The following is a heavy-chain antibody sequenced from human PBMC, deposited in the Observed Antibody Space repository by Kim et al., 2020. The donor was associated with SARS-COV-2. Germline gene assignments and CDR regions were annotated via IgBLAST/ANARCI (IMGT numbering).Heavy chain of an antibody. CDR2: IYYSGST. CDR1: GGSISSYY. J-gene: IGHJ3*02. V-gene: IGHV4-59*13. D-gene: IGHD3-3*01. Sequence: SETLSLTCTVSGGSISSYYWSWIRQPPGKGLEWIGYIYYSGSTNYNPSLKSRVTISVDTSKNQFSLKLSSVTAADTAVYYCARLYYDFWSGYNDAFDIWGQGTMATVSS. CDR3: ARLYYDFWSGYNDAFDI.